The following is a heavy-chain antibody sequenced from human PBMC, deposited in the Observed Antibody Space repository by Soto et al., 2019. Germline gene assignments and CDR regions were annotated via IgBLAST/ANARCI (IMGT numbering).Heavy chain of an antibody. J-gene: IGHJ3*01. CDR2: IIPILGIA. D-gene: IGHD2-15*01. CDR3: ARAGCSGGSCYTAIDAFDF. Sequence: QVQLVQSGAEVKKPGSSVKVSCKASGGTFSSYTISWVRQAPGQGLEWMGRIIPILGIANYAQKFQGRVTITADKXXSXGXXELSSLRSEDRAVYYCARAGCSGGSCYTAIDAFDFWGQGTMVTVSS. V-gene: IGHV1-69*02. CDR1: GGTFSSYT.